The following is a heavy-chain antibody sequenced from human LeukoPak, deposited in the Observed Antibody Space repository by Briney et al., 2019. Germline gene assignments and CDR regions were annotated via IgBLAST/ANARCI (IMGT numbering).Heavy chain of an antibody. V-gene: IGHV3-66*01. CDR1: GLSVSGNY. J-gene: IGHJ4*02. D-gene: IGHD3-16*01. CDR3: TYRDYPLAF. Sequence: GGSLRLSCTASGLSVSGNYWHWVRQAPGKALEWVSIIYSDGKTLYTKSVKGRFTFSRDKSKNTFFLQKDSLGGEDAGVYLCTYRDYPLAFWGQGTLVTVSS. CDR2: IYSDGKT.